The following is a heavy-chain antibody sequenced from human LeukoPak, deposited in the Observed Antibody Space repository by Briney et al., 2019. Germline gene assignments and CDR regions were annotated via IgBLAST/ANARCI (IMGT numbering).Heavy chain of an antibody. CDR3: ARGSGYCSGGSCCIDY. V-gene: IGHV3-74*01. CDR1: GFTFSSYW. D-gene: IGHD2-15*01. CDR2: INTDGSST. Sequence: GGSLRLSCAASGFTFSSYWMHWVRQAPGKGLVWVSRINTDGSSTNYADSVKGRFTISRDYAKNSLYLQMNSLRAEDTAVYYCARGSGYCSGGSCCIDYWGQGTLVTVSS. J-gene: IGHJ4*02.